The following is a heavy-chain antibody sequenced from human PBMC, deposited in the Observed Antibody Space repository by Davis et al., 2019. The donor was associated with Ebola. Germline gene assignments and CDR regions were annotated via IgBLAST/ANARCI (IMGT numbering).Heavy chain of an antibody. Sequence: PGGSLRLSCAASGFTFSSYSMNWVRQAPGKGLEWVSSISSSSSYIYYADSVKGRFTISRDNAKNSVYLQMNSLRAEDTAVYYCARDPIVVVPAAINPDYWGQGTLVTVSS. J-gene: IGHJ4*02. CDR1: GFTFSSYS. V-gene: IGHV3-21*01. CDR3: ARDPIVVVPAAINPDY. D-gene: IGHD2-2*01. CDR2: ISSSSSYI.